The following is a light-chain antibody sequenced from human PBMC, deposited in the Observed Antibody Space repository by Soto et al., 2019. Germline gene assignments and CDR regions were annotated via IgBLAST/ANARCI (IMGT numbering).Light chain of an antibody. CDR3: QAWGAGVV. CDR2: INSDGSH. J-gene: IGLJ2*01. CDR1: PGHSTYA. V-gene: IGLV4-69*01. Sequence: QLVLSQSPSASASLGASVKLTCTLTPGHSTYAIAWYQQRPGQGPTFLMKINSDGSHTKGAGIPDRFSGSSSGAERYLTISNLQSEDEADYYCQAWGAGVVFGGGTKLTVL.